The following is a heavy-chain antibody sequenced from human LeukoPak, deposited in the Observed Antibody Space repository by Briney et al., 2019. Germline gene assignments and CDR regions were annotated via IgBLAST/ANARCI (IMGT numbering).Heavy chain of an antibody. CDR2: IYSGGST. J-gene: IGHJ4*02. CDR1: GFTFRTYA. V-gene: IGHV3-53*01. CDR3: VRGDYVGY. Sequence: GGSLRLSCAASGFTFRTYAMSWVRQAPGKGLEWVSVIYSGGSTYYADSVKGRFTISRDNSKNTLYLQMNSLRAEDTAVYYCVRGDYVGYWGQGTLVTVSS.